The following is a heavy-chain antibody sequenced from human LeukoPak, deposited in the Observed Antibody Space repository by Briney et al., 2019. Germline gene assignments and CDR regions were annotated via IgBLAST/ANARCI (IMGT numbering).Heavy chain of an antibody. CDR1: GGSISTYY. J-gene: IGHJ2*01. V-gene: IGHV4-59*01. CDR3: ARGLTSSDWYFDL. Sequence: PSETLSLTCTVSGGSISTYYRSWIRQPPGKGLEWIAYIHYSGSTNYNPSLRSRVTISVDTSKNQFSLKLSSVTAADTAVYYCARGLTSSDWYFDLWGRGTLVTVSS. D-gene: IGHD4/OR15-4a*01. CDR2: IHYSGST.